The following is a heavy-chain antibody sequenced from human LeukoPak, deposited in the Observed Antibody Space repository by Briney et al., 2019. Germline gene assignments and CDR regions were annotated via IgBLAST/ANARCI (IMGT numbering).Heavy chain of an antibody. CDR2: INPSGGST. CDR1: GYTFTSYY. Sequence: ASVKVSCKASGYTFTSYYMHWVRQAPGQGLEWMGIINPSGGSTSYAQKFQGRVTMTRDTSTSTVYMELSSLRSEDTAVYYCARGVIGYCSSTSCLGRGYYFDYRGQGTLVTVSS. CDR3: ARGVIGYCSSTSCLGRGYYFDY. J-gene: IGHJ4*02. D-gene: IGHD2-2*01. V-gene: IGHV1-46*01.